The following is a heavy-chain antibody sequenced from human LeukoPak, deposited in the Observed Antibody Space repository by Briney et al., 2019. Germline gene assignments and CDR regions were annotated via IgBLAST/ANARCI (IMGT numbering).Heavy chain of an antibody. Sequence: ATVKVSCKASGYTFTSYYMHWVRQAPGQGLEWMGIINPSGGSTSYAQKFQGRVTMTRDTSTSTVYMELSSLRSEDTAVYYCYIAAAGTLDYWGQGTLVTVSS. CDR3: YIAAAGTLDY. V-gene: IGHV1-46*03. CDR1: GYTFTSYY. CDR2: INPSGGST. D-gene: IGHD6-13*01. J-gene: IGHJ4*02.